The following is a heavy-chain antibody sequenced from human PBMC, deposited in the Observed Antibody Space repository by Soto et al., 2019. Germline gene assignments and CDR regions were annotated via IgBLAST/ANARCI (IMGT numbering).Heavy chain of an antibody. CDR1: GGSISSYY. J-gene: IGHJ6*02. CDR3: ATQSGGYGSGSYYGGGSYYYYYYGMDV. Sequence: PWETLSPTCSGPGGSISSYYWSWIRQPAGKGLEWIGRIYTSGSTNYKPSLKSRVSMSVDTSKNQFSLKLSSVTAADTAVYYCATQSGGYGSGSYYGGGSYYYYYYGMDVWGQGTTVTVSS. V-gene: IGHV4-4*07. D-gene: IGHD3-10*01. CDR2: IYTSGST.